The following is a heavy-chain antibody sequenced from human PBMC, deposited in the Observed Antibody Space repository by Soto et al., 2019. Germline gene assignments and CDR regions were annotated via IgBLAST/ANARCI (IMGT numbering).Heavy chain of an antibody. CDR3: ARGAESSRGKFDY. V-gene: IGHV1-69*12. D-gene: IGHD6-13*01. J-gene: IGHJ4*02. CDR2: IIPIFGTA. CDR1: GGTFSSYA. Sequence: QVQLVQSGAEVKKPGSSVKVSCKASGGTFSSYAISWVRQAPGQGLEWMGGIIPIFGTANYAQKLQGRVTIPADESTSTAYMELSSVRSEDTAVYYCARGAESSRGKFDYWGQGTLVPVSS.